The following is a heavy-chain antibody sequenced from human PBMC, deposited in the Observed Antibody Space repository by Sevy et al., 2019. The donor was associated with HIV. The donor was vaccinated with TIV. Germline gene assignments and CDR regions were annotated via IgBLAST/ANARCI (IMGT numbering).Heavy chain of an antibody. CDR3: ARDHVKDGDLGDYYYFAMDV. CDR1: GFTLSDDY. Sequence: GGSLRLSCAASGFTLSDDYMSWIRQAPGKGLEWVSYISGSDNTKYYADSVKGRFTISRDNAKNSLYLQMNSLRAEDTAVYYCARDHVKDGDLGDYYYFAMDVWGQGTTVTVS. CDR2: ISGSDNTK. D-gene: IGHD4-17*01. V-gene: IGHV3-11*01. J-gene: IGHJ6*02.